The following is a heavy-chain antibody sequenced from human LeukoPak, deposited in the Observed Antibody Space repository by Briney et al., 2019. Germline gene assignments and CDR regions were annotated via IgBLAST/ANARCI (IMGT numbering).Heavy chain of an antibody. Sequence: GGSLRLSCTASGFTFGDYAMSWVRQAPGKGLEWVGFIRSKAYGGTTEYAASVKGRFTISRDDSKSIAYLQMNSLKTEDTAVYHCTRGITFGGVIVIGFDYWGQGTLVTVSS. CDR2: IRSKAYGGTT. CDR3: TRGITFGGVIVIGFDY. D-gene: IGHD3-16*02. CDR1: GFTFGDYA. V-gene: IGHV3-49*04. J-gene: IGHJ4*02.